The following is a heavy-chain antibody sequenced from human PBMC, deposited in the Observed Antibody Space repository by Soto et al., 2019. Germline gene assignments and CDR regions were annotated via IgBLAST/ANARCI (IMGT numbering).Heavy chain of an antibody. Sequence: QVQLVQSGAELMKPGSSVKVSCRASGDTFSSYTVNWVRQAPGRGLEWMGRSIPVRGTTDYAQKFKGRVTLTADKSSNIVYMARSSLRSEVTAVYYCARRGYCGYDCYHKHYYGMDVWGQGTTVTVAS. J-gene: IGHJ6*02. CDR3: ARRGYCGYDCYHKHYYGMDV. D-gene: IGHD2-21*02. CDR2: SIPVRGTT. CDR1: GDTFSSYT. V-gene: IGHV1-69*08.